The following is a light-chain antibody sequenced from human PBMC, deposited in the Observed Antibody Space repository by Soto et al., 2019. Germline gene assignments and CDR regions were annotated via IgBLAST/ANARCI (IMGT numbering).Light chain of an antibody. V-gene: IGKV1-39*01. CDR2: AAS. J-gene: IGKJ5*01. Sequence: DIQMTQSPSSLSASVGDRVTITCRASESISRHLNWYQQKPGKAPNLLIYAASSLQNGVPSRFSCSGSGTDFTLTISNLQPEDFATYYCQQSYSTLSITFGQGTRLEIK. CDR1: ESISRH. CDR3: QQSYSTLSIT.